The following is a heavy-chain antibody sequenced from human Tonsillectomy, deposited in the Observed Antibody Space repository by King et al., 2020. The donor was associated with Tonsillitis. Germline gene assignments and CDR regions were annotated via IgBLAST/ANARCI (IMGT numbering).Heavy chain of an antibody. J-gene: IGHJ3*02. Sequence: QLVQSGAEVKKPGSSVKVSCKASGGTFSSFAISWVRQAPGQGLEWMGRIIPILGIANYAQKFQGRVTITADKSTSTAYMELSSLRSDDTAVYYCARGGVGVAGSAAFDIWGQGTMVTVSS. V-gene: IGHV1-69*09. D-gene: IGHD6-19*01. CDR2: IIPILGIA. CDR1: GGTFSSFA. CDR3: ARGGVGVAGSAAFDI.